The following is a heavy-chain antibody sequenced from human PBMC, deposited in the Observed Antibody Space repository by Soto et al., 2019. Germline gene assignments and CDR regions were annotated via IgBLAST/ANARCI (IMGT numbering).Heavy chain of an antibody. CDR3: TRAIRLSGDAFDI. J-gene: IGHJ3*02. V-gene: IGHV3-49*03. Sequence: GGSLRLSCSASGFTLSDYPMSWFRQAPGKGLEWVAYIRVAASGGTAEYAASVKDRFTISRDDSESIASLQMNSLKTEDTAVYYCTRAIRLSGDAFDIWGQGTMVTVSS. D-gene: IGHD3-3*01. CDR1: GFTLSDYP. CDR2: IRVAASGGTA.